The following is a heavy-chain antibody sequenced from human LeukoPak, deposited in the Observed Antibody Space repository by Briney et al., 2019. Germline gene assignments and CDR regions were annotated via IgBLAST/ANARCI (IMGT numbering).Heavy chain of an antibody. CDR2: IYTSGST. V-gene: IGHV4-61*02. CDR1: GGSISSGSYY. CDR3: ARVRAVAGTTVGYYFDY. J-gene: IGHJ4*02. D-gene: IGHD6-19*01. Sequence: SETLSLTCTVSGGSISSGSYYWSWIRQPAGKGLEWIGRIYTSGSTNYNPSLKSRVTISVDTSKNQFSLKLSSVTAADTAVYYCARVRAVAGTTVGYYFDYWGQGTLVTVSS.